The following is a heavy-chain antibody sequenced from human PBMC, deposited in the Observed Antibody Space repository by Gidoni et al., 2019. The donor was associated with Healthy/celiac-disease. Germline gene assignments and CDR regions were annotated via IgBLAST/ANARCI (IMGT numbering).Heavy chain of an antibody. CDR3: ARRYIYGPHFDY. V-gene: IGHV4-4*02. CDR2: IYLSGIT. Sequence: QVQLQESGPGLVKPSGTLSITGAVSGGSISSSNWWSWVRQPPGKGLEWIGEIYLSGITNYNPSLKSRVTISVDKSKNQFSLKLSSVTAADTAVYYCARRYIYGPHFDYWGQGTLVTVSS. J-gene: IGHJ4*02. CDR1: GGSISSSNW. D-gene: IGHD5-18*01.